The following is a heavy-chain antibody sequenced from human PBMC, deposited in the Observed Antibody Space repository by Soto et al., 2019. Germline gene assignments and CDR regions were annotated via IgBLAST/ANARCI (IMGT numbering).Heavy chain of an antibody. V-gene: IGHV4-4*02. CDR1: GGSISSSNW. CDR2: IYHSGST. D-gene: IGHD3-3*01. J-gene: IGHJ4*02. CDR3: ARVPITIYGVVIKGYFDY. Sequence: QVQLQESGPGLVKPSGTLSLTCAVSGGSISSSNWWSWVRQPPGKGLEWIGEIYHSGSTNYNPSLKSRVTISVDKSKNQFSLKLSSVAAAATAVYYCARVPITIYGVVIKGYFDYWGQGTLVTVSS.